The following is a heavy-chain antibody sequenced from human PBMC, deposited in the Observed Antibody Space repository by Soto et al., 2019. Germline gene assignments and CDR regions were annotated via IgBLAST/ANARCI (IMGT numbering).Heavy chain of an antibody. D-gene: IGHD3-3*01. J-gene: IGHJ3*01. CDR2: ISTHNGST. CDR1: VFTSSG. CDR3: AREGILGLFDAYDL. Sequence: GASVKVSCKASVFTSSGTSWGRQAPGQRLEWMGWISTHNGSTIYAQKFQGRVIMTMDTSTTTVYMELRSLRPDDTAVYLCAREGILGLFDAYDLWGQGTMVTVSS. V-gene: IGHV1-18*04.